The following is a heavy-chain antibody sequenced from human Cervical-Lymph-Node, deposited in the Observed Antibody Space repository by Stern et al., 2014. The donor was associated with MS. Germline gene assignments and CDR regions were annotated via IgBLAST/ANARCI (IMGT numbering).Heavy chain of an antibody. J-gene: IGHJ4*02. D-gene: IGHD6-6*01. V-gene: IGHV2-5*02. Sequence: QVTLKESGPTLVIPTQTLTLTCTFSGFSLTTNGVSVGWIRQSPGKALEFLALIYWDDATRYSPSLKSRLSITKDTSKNQVLLTMTNVEPVDTATYYCAHRDDWQLDFAYWGQGSPVTVSS. CDR3: AHRDDWQLDFAY. CDR1: GFSLTTNGVS. CDR2: IYWDDAT.